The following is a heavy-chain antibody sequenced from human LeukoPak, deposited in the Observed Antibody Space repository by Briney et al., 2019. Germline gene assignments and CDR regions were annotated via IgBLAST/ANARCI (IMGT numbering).Heavy chain of an antibody. J-gene: IGHJ5*02. D-gene: IGHD6-13*01. CDR2: MNPNSGNT. Sequence: GASVKVSCKASGYTFTSYDINWVRRATGQGLEWMGWMNPNSGNTGYAQKFQGRVTMTRNTSISTAYMELSSLRSEDTAVYYCARGQRGSSSWYWFDPWGQGTLVTVSS. CDR1: GYTFTSYD. CDR3: ARGQRGSSSWYWFDP. V-gene: IGHV1-8*01.